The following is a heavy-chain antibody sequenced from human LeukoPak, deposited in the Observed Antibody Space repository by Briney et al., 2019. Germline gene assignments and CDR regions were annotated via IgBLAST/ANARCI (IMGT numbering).Heavy chain of an antibody. CDR3: ARDPYYDILLEY. CDR1: GHIFTGHY. CDR2: INPSGGST. D-gene: IGHD3-9*01. V-gene: IGHV1-46*01. J-gene: IGHJ4*02. Sequence: ASVKVSCKVSGHIFTGHYIHWLRQAPGQAPGQGLEWMGIINPSGGSTSYAQKFQGRVTMTRDTSTSTVYMELSSLRSEDTAVYYCARDPYYDILLEYWGQGTLVTVSS.